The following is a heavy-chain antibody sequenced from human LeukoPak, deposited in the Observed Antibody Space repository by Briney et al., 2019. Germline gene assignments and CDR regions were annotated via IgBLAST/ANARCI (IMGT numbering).Heavy chain of an antibody. Sequence: GASVKVSCKASGYTFTSYDINWVRQATGQGLEWMGWMNPNSGNTGYAQKFQGRVTMTRNTSISTAYMELSSLRSEDTAVHYCARVLPRAARFDYWGQGTLVTVSS. J-gene: IGHJ4*02. D-gene: IGHD1-14*01. CDR1: GYTFTSYD. CDR2: MNPNSGNT. V-gene: IGHV1-8*01. CDR3: ARVLPRAARFDY.